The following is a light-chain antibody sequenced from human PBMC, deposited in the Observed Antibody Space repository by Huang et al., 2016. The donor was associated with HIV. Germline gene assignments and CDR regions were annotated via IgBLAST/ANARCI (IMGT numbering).Light chain of an antibody. CDR3: QQYNGFPWT. Sequence: DIQMTQSPSSLSASVGDRVTITCRASQDMSDYLAWLQQKPGKAPKSLIYATSNLQTGVPSRFSGSRSRTDFTLTISSLQPEDFATYYCQQYNGFPWTFGQGTKVEI. CDR2: ATS. CDR1: QDMSDY. J-gene: IGKJ1*01. V-gene: IGKV1-16*01.